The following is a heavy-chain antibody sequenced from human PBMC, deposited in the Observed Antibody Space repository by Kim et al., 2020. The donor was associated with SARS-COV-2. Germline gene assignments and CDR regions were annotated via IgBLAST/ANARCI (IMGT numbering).Heavy chain of an antibody. CDR3: ARAQPLYYYDSSGYFQH. CDR2: INHSGST. Sequence: SETLSLTCAVYGGSFSGYYWSWIRQPPGKGLEWIGEINHSGSTNYNPSLKSRVTISVDTSKNQFSLKLSSVTAADTAVYYCARAQPLYYYDSSGYFQHWG. J-gene: IGHJ1*01. V-gene: IGHV4-34*01. CDR1: GGSFSGYY. D-gene: IGHD3-22*01.